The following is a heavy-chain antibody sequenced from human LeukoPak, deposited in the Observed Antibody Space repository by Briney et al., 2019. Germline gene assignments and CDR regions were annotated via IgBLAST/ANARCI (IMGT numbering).Heavy chain of an antibody. CDR3: ARGEGIAAAGRDDY. J-gene: IGHJ4*02. V-gene: IGHV1-46*01. CDR2: INPSGGST. Sequence: ASVKVSCKASGGTFSSYAISWVRQAPGQGLEWMGIINPSGGSTSYAQKFQGRVTMTRDTSTSTVFMELSSLRSEDTAVYYCARGEGIAAAGRDDYWGQGTLVTVSS. D-gene: IGHD6-13*01. CDR1: GGTFSSYA.